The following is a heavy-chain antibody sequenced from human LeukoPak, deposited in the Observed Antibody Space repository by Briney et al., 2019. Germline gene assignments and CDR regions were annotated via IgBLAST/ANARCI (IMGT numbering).Heavy chain of an antibody. D-gene: IGHD3-16*01. CDR2: ISSSSSYI. CDR1: GFTFSTYS. CDR3: AREPGGFDY. J-gene: IGHJ4*02. V-gene: IGHV3-21*01. Sequence: GGSLRLSCAASGFTFSTYSMNWVRQAPGKGLEWVSSISSSSSYIYCADSVKGRFTISRDNAKNSLYLQMNSLRAEDTAVYYCAREPGGFDYWGQGTLVTVSS.